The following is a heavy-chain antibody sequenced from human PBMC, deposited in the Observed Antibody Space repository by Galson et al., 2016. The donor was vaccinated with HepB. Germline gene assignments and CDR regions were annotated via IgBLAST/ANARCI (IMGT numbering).Heavy chain of an antibody. J-gene: IGHJ6*01. V-gene: IGHV1-2*02. CDR1: GYTFTAYY. CDR2: INPYSGGT. CDR3: ASKEWTSKSHYFYGLDV. Sequence: SVKVSCKASGYTFTAYYIHWVRQAPGQGLDYVGWINPYSGGTNYAQNFQGRVTMTRDTSISTAYMELTRLRSADTAVYFCASKEWTSKSHYFYGLDVWGXGTTVIVSS. D-gene: IGHD3-3*01.